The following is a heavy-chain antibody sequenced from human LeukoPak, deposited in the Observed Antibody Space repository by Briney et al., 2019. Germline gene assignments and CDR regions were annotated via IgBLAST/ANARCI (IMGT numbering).Heavy chain of an antibody. Sequence: ASVKVSCKASGYTFTSYYMHWVRQAPGQGLEWMGIINPSGGSTSYAQKFQGRVTMTRGTSTSTVYMELSSLRSEDTAVYYCCYDSSGYYDYWGQGTLVTVSS. J-gene: IGHJ4*02. D-gene: IGHD3-22*01. V-gene: IGHV1-46*01. CDR2: INPSGGST. CDR1: GYTFTSYY. CDR3: CYDSSGYYDY.